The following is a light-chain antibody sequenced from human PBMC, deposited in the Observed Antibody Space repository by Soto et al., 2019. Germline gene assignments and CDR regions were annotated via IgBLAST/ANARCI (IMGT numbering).Light chain of an antibody. V-gene: IGKV4-1*01. CDR3: QQSYSTPST. J-gene: IGKJ2*02. CDR1: QSVLYSSNNKNY. Sequence: DIVMTQSPDSLAVSLGERATINCKSSQSVLYSSNNKNYLAWYQQKPGQPPKLLIYWASTRESGVPDRFSGSGSGTDFTLTISSLQDEAVAVYYCQQSYSTPSTFCQGTKLEIK. CDR2: WAS.